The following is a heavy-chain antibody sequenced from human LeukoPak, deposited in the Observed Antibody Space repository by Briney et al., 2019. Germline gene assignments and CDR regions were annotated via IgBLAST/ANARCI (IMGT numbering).Heavy chain of an antibody. CDR1: GSTFISYW. CDR3: ATGIQLCCLDH. CDR2: IHPGDSDT. V-gene: IGHV5-51*01. D-gene: IGHD5-18*01. J-gene: IGHJ4*02. Sequence: GASLKVSCQVSGSTFISYWIAWVRPLPGQGLEWMGIIHPGDSDTRYNPSFQGQVTISADRSISTAYLQWSSLKASDSAMYYCATGIQLCCLDHWGRGTLVTVSS.